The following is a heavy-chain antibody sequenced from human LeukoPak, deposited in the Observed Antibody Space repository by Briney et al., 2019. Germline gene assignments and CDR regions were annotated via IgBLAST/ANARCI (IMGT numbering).Heavy chain of an antibody. V-gene: IGHV3-13*01. Sequence: PGGSLRLSCAASGFTFSRYDMHWVRQAPGKGLEWVSAIDTAGDTYYAGSVKGRFTISRENAKNSLYLQMNSLRAGDTAVYYCARATAGLDYWGQGTLVTVSS. J-gene: IGHJ4*02. CDR3: ARATAGLDY. D-gene: IGHD6-19*01. CDR2: IDTAGDT. CDR1: GFTFSRYD.